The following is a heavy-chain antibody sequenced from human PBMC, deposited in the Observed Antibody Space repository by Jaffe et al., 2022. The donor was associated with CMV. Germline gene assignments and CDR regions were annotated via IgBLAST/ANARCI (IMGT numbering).Heavy chain of an antibody. V-gene: IGHV4-39*01. CDR1: GGSISSSSYY. J-gene: IGHJ3*02. CDR3: ARQFCGGDCSSVGAGGRSDAFDI. CDR2: IYYSGST. Sequence: QLQLQESGPGLVKPSETLSLTCTVSGGSISSSSYYWGWIRQPPGKGLEWIGSIYYSGSTYYNPSLKSRVTISVDTSKNQFSLKLSSVTAADTAVYYCARQFCGGDCSSVGAGGRSDAFDIWGQGTMVTVSS. D-gene: IGHD2-21*02.